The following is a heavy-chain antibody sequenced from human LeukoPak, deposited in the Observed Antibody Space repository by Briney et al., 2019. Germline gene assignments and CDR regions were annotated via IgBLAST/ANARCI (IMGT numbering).Heavy chain of an antibody. CDR3: ARGSGVLGGNWFDP. V-gene: IGHV3-33*08. CDR2: IWYDGTNK. D-gene: IGHD2-15*01. CDR1: GFTVSSNY. Sequence: GGSLRLSCAASGFTVSSNYMSWVRQAPGKGLDWVTLIWYDGTNKYYADSVKGRFTVSRDNSKNTLYLQMNSLRAEDTAVYYCARGSGVLGGNWFDPWGQGTLVTVSS. J-gene: IGHJ5*02.